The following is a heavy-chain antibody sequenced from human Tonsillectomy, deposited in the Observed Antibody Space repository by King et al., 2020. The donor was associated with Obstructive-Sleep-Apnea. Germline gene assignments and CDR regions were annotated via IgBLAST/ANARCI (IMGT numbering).Heavy chain of an antibody. J-gene: IGHJ4*02. Sequence: VQLVESGEGVVQPGRSLRLSCAASGFTFSKYGMHWVRQAPGKGLEWVGVIWYDGSNKYYADSVKGRFTISRDNSKTTLYLQMNSLRAEDTAVYYCARDGSRDRWVNDYWGQGTLVTVSS. CDR2: IWYDGSNK. CDR3: ARDGSRDRWVNDY. CDR1: GFTFSKYG. V-gene: IGHV3-33*01. D-gene: IGHD2-15*01.